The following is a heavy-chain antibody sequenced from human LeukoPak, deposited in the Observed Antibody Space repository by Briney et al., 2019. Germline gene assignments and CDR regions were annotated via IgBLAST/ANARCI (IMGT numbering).Heavy chain of an antibody. CDR3: ARLAIPLLWFGEFRGFDP. J-gene: IGHJ5*02. CDR1: GGSIGSYY. Sequence: PSETLSLTCTVSGGSIGSYYWSWIRQPPGKGLEWIGYIYYSGSTNYNPSLKSRVTISVDTSKNQFSLKLSSVTAADTAVYYCARLAIPLLWFGEFRGFDPWGQGTLVTVSS. D-gene: IGHD3-10*01. V-gene: IGHV4-59*08. CDR2: IYYSGST.